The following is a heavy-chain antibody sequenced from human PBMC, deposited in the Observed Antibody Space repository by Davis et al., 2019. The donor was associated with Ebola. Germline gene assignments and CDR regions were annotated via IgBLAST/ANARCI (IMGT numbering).Heavy chain of an antibody. CDR1: GITFRDFY. J-gene: IGHJ4*02. CDR3: AKSTWSWSDYYDS. CDR2: ISRDSSFS. V-gene: IGHV3-11*06. D-gene: IGHD3-3*01. Sequence: GESLKISCTASGITFRDFYMGWIRQAPGRGLEWISYISRDSSFSKYAASFQGRFIISRDNAKNSLYLQLNSLRVEDTAVYYCAKSTWSWSDYYDSWGQGTLVTVSA.